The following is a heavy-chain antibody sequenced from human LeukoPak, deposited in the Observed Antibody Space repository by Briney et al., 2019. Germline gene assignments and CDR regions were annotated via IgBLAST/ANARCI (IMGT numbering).Heavy chain of an antibody. V-gene: IGHV1-69*05. D-gene: IGHD6-6*01. J-gene: IGHJ6*03. CDR2: IIPIFGTA. CDR1: GGTFSSYA. CDR3: ARSKWGIAARPGDYYYYMDV. Sequence: GASVKVSCKASGGTFSSYAISWVRQAPGQGLEWMGGIIPIFGTANYAQKFQGRVTITTDESTSTAYMELSSLRSEDTAVYYCARSKWGIAARPGDYYYYMDVWGKGTTVTVSS.